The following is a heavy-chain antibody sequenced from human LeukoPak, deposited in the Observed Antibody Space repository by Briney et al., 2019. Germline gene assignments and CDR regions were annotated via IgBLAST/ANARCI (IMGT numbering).Heavy chain of an antibody. J-gene: IGHJ4*02. Sequence: GGSLRLSCEVSGLPFSRSWMHWVRQAPGKGLVWVSHIKSDGTTTNYADSVKGRFTISRDNAKNKLYLQMNSLRAEDTAVYYCARGPSGYHNTGGQGTLVTVSS. CDR3: ARGPSGYHNT. D-gene: IGHD5-12*01. V-gene: IGHV3-74*01. CDR2: IKSDGTTT. CDR1: GLPFSRSW.